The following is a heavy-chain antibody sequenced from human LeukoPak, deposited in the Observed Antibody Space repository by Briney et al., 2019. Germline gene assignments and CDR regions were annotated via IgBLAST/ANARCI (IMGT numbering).Heavy chain of an antibody. J-gene: IGHJ4*02. CDR2: ISGSGGST. CDR3: AKSADYVWGSYRPQSPDY. CDR1: GFTFSSYA. V-gene: IGHV3-23*01. Sequence: TGGSLRLSCAASGFTFSSYAMSWVRQAPGKGLEWVSAISGSGGSTYYADSVKGRFTISRDNSKNTLYLQMNSLRAEDTAVYYCAKSADYVWGSYRPQSPDYWGQGTLVTVSS. D-gene: IGHD3-16*02.